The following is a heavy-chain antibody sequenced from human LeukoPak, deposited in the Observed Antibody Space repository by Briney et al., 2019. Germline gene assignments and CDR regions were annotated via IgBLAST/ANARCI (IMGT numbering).Heavy chain of an antibody. CDR2: ISSSSSYI. CDR3: ARDEDCSSTSCYFRY. Sequence: PGGSLRLSCAASGFTFSSYSMNWVRQAPGKGLEWVPSISSSSSYIYYADSVKGRFTISRDNAKNSLYLQMNSLRAEDTAVYYCARDEDCSSTSCYFRYWGQGTLVTVSS. J-gene: IGHJ4*02. V-gene: IGHV3-21*01. CDR1: GFTFSSYS. D-gene: IGHD2-2*01.